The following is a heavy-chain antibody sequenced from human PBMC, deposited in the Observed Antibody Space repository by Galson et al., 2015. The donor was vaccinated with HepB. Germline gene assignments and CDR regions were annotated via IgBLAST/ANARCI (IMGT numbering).Heavy chain of an antibody. Sequence: SETLSLTCTVSGGSISSSSYYWGWIRQPPGKGLEWIGSIYYSGSTYYNPSLKSRVTISVDTSKNQFSLKLSSVTAADTAVYYCARVIAAAGGNWFDPWGQGTLVTVSS. V-gene: IGHV4-39*01. D-gene: IGHD6-13*01. CDR1: GGSISSSSYY. J-gene: IGHJ5*02. CDR2: IYYSGST. CDR3: ARVIAAAGGNWFDP.